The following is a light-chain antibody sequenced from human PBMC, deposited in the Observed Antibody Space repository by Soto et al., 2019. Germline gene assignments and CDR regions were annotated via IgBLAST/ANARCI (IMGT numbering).Light chain of an antibody. J-gene: IGKJ4*01. CDR2: DAS. Sequence: DIQMTQSPSSLSASVGDRVTITCQASQDISNYLNWYQQKPGKAGKLLIYDASNLETGVPSRFSGSGSGTHFTFTISSLQPEDIATYYCQQYDNLPALTFGGGTKVEIK. CDR1: QDISNY. V-gene: IGKV1-33*01. CDR3: QQYDNLPALT.